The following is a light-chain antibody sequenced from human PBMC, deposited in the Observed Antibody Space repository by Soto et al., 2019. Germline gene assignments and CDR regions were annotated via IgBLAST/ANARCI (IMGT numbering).Light chain of an antibody. CDR1: SSNIGAGYD. CDR2: GNS. J-gene: IGLJ1*01. Sequence: QSVLTQPPSVSGAPGQRVTISCTGSSSNIGAGYDVHWYQQLPGTAPKLLIYGNSNRPSGVPDRFSGSKSGTSASLAITGLQAEDEADYYCQSYASSLSGSNVFGTGTKV. CDR3: QSYASSLSGSNV. V-gene: IGLV1-40*01.